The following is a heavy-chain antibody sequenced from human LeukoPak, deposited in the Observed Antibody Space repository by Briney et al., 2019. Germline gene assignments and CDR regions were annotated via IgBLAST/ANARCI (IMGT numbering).Heavy chain of an antibody. CDR3: ARTDSSASWYGTGGDY. Sequence: ASVKVSCKASGYTFTSYGISWVRQAPGQGLEWMGWISAYNGNTNYAQKLQGRVTMTTDTSTSTAYMELRSLRSDDTAVYYCARTDSSASWYGTGGDYWGQGTLVTVSS. CDR1: GYTFTSYG. V-gene: IGHV1-18*01. D-gene: IGHD6-13*01. CDR2: ISAYNGNT. J-gene: IGHJ4*02.